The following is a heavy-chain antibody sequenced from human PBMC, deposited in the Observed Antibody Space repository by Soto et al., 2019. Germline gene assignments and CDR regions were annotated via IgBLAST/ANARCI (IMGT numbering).Heavy chain of an antibody. CDR3: ARGLRYGSGWYGIYYFDY. CDR1: GGSFSGYY. Sequence: QVQLQQWGAGLLKPSETLSLTCAVYGGSFSGYYWSWIRQPPGKGLEWIGEINHSGSTNYNPSLKSRVTISVDTSKNQFSLKLSSVTPAYTAVYYCARGLRYGSGWYGIYYFDYWGQGTLVTVSS. D-gene: IGHD6-19*01. CDR2: INHSGST. J-gene: IGHJ4*02. V-gene: IGHV4-34*01.